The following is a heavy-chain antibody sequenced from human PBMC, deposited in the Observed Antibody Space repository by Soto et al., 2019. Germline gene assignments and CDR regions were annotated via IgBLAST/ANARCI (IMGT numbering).Heavy chain of an antibody. V-gene: IGHV1-3*01. CDR2: INGGNGDT. J-gene: IGHJ4*02. CDR3: ARAIKRWEVNYYFDF. Sequence: QVQLVQSGAEMRKPGASVMVSCKASGYTFTSYAMNWVRQAPGQRLEWMGWINGGNGDTKYSQRFQDRVTITRDTSANTVYMELSSLTSEDTAIYYCARAIKRWEVNYYFDFWGQGTLVTVSS. CDR1: GYTFTSYA. D-gene: IGHD1-26*01.